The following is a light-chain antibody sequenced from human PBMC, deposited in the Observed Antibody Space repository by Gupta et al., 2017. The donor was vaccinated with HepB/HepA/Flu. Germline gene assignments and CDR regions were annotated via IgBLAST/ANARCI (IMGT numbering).Light chain of an antibody. CDR3: QQYGSSLLT. CDR1: QSVTSNY. CDR2: GAS. V-gene: IGKV3-20*01. J-gene: IGKJ4*01. Sequence: DIVLTQSTGTLSLSQGERATLACRASQSVTSNYLAWYQQKPGQAPRLLIYGASSRATGIPDRFSGSGSGTDFTLTIRRLEPEDFAVYYCQQYGSSLLTFGGGTKVEIK.